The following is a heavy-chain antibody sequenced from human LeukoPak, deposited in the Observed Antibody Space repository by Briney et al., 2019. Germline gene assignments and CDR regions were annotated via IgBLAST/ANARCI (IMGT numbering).Heavy chain of an antibody. J-gene: IGHJ6*03. CDR1: GFTFSSYG. CDR3: ARERGTGTYYSPSYSFYYYMDV. Sequence: PGGSLSLSCAASGFTFSSYGMSWIRQPPGKGLEWIGEINHSGSTNYNPSLKSRVTMSVDTSKNQFSLKLSSVTAADTAVYYCARERGTGTYYSPSYSFYYYMDVWGKGTTVTISS. CDR2: INHSGST. V-gene: IGHV4-34*01. D-gene: IGHD3-10*01.